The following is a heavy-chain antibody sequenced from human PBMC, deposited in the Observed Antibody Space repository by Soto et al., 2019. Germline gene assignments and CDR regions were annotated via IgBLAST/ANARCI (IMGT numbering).Heavy chain of an antibody. Sequence: SVKVSCKASGGTFSSYAISWVRQAPGQGLEWMGGIIPIFGTANYAQKFQGRVTITADKSTSTAYVELSSLRSEDTAVYYCAREAMIDHKIDYWGQGTLVTVSS. CDR3: AREAMIDHKIDY. CDR1: GGTFSSYA. V-gene: IGHV1-69*06. CDR2: IIPIFGTA. D-gene: IGHD3-22*01. J-gene: IGHJ4*02.